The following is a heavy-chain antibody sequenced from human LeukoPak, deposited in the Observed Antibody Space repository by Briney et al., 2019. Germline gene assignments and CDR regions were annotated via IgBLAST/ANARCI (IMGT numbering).Heavy chain of an antibody. CDR2: IYPGDSDT. CDR1: GYSFTSYW. V-gene: IGHV5-51*01. J-gene: IGHJ4*02. CDR3: ARLKPYYYDSSGYFDY. Sequence: GESLKISCKGSGYSFTSYWIGWVRQLPGKGLEWMGIIYPGDSDTRYSPSFQGQVTISADKSISTAYLQWSSLKASDTAMYYCARLKPYYYDSSGYFDYWGQGTLVTVSS. D-gene: IGHD3-22*01.